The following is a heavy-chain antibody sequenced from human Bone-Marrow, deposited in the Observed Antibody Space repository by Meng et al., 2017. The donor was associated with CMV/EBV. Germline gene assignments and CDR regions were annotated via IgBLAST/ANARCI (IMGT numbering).Heavy chain of an antibody. V-gene: IGHV3-30*02. D-gene: IGHD2-2*01. CDR1: GFTFSSYG. Sequence: GESLKISCAASGFTFSSYGMHWVRQAPGKGLEWVAFIRYDGSNKYYADSVKGRFTISRDNSKNSLNLQMNSLRAEDTAVYYCARDLVGYCSSSSCYGSYYYYGMDVWGQGTTVTVSS. CDR2: IRYDGSNK. CDR3: ARDLVGYCSSSSCYGSYYYYGMDV. J-gene: IGHJ6*02.